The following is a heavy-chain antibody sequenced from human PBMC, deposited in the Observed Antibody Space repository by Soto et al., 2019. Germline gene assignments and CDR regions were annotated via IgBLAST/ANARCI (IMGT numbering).Heavy chain of an antibody. D-gene: IGHD3-3*01. CDR3: TRDEYYDYWSGYSGYYYYYMDV. Sequence: EVQLVESGGGLVQPGGSLRLSCAASGFTFSSYWMHWVRQAPGKGLVWVSRITGDGSSTSYADSVKGRFTSSRDNAKNTLYLKMNSRRAEDKGVYYCTRDEYYDYWSGYSGYYYYYMDVSGKGTTVTVSS. J-gene: IGHJ6*03. V-gene: IGHV3-74*01. CDR1: GFTFSSYW. CDR2: ITGDGSST.